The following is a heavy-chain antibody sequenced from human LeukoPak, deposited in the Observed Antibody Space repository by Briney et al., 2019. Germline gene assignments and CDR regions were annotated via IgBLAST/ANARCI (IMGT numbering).Heavy chain of an antibody. J-gene: IGHJ4*02. Sequence: GGSLRLSCAASGFTFSSYSMNWVRQAPGKGLEWVSYISSSSSTIYYADSVKGRFTISRDDAKNTLYLQMNSLRAEDTAVYYCARAGVAVAYFYYFDYWGQGSLVTVSS. D-gene: IGHD6-19*01. CDR1: GFTFSSYS. V-gene: IGHV3-48*04. CDR2: ISSSSSTI. CDR3: ARAGVAVAYFYYFDY.